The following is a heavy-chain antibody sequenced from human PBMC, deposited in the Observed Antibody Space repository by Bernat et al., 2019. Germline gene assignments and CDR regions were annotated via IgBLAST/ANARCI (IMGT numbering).Heavy chain of an antibody. V-gene: IGHV3-33*06. CDR3: AKEKHSNTYYYVVDFDY. CDR1: GFTFSSYG. Sequence: QVQLVESGGGVVQPGRSLRLSCAASGFTFSSYGMHWVRQAPGKGLEWVAVIWYDGSNKYYADSVKGRFTISRDNSKNTLYLHMNSLRAEDTAEYYCAKEKHSNTYYYVVDFDYWGQGTLVTVSS. D-gene: IGHD3-22*01. CDR2: IWYDGSNK. J-gene: IGHJ4*02.